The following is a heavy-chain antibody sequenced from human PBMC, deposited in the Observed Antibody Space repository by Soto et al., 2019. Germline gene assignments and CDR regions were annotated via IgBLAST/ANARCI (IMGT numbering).Heavy chain of an antibody. J-gene: IGHJ6*02. D-gene: IGHD6-6*01. CDR2: IYSGGST. V-gene: IGHV3-53*01. CDR1: GFTVSSNY. Sequence: EVQLVESGGGLIQPGGSLRLSCAASGFTVSSNYMSWVRQAPGKGLEWVSVIYSGGSTYYADSVKGRFTISRDNSKNTLYLQMNSLRAEDTAVYYCARSSSPLYYYYYGMDVWGQGTTVTVSS. CDR3: ARSSSPLYYYYYGMDV.